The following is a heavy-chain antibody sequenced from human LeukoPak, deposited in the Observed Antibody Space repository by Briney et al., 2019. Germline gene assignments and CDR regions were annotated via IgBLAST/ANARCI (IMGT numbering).Heavy chain of an antibody. CDR2: INPNSGGT. D-gene: IGHD6-19*01. Sequence: ASVKVSCKASGYTFTGYYMHWVRQAPGQGLEGMGWINPNSGGTNYAQKFQGRVVMTMDTPISTAYMELSRLRSDDPAVYYCARDAGEQWLVLRYYGFYIWGQGKIVTISS. CDR1: GYTFTGYY. V-gene: IGHV1-2*02. J-gene: IGHJ3*02. CDR3: ARDAGEQWLVLRYYGFYI.